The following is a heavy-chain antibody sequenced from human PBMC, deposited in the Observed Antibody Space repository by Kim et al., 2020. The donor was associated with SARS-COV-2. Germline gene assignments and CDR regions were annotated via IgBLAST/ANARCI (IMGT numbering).Heavy chain of an antibody. V-gene: IGHV4-30-4*01. D-gene: IGHD2-2*02. J-gene: IGHJ6*02. Sequence: SETLSLTCTVSGGSISSGDYYWSWIRQPPGKDLEWIGYIYYSGSTYYNPSLKSRVTISVDTSKNQFSLKLSSVTAADTAVYYCARDLVVVPAAIPVDYYYGMDVWGQGTTVTVSS. CDR2: IYYSGST. CDR1: GGSISSGDYY. CDR3: ARDLVVVPAAIPVDYYYGMDV.